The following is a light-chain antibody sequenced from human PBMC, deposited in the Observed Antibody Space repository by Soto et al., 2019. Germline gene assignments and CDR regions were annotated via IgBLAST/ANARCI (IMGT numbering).Light chain of an antibody. J-gene: IGLJ2*01. Sequence: SYELTQPPSVSVAPGKTARVTCVGNDIGSKSVHWYQQKSGQAPVLVINNEIDRPSGIPERFSGSNSGNTATLTITRVDAGDEADYYCHVWDSDGDHPLFVGGTKVTVL. CDR3: HVWDSDGDHPL. V-gene: IGLV3-21*03. CDR2: NEI. CDR1: DIGSKS.